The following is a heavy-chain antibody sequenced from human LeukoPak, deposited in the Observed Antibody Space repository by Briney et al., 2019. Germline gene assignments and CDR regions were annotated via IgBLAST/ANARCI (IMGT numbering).Heavy chain of an antibody. Sequence: GGSLRLSCAASGVTFSDYYMSWVRQAPGKGGEWGSYISSSGSTIYYADSVKGRVTISRDNAKNSLYLQMNSLRAEDTAVYYCARGRIYCFDYWGQGTLVTVSS. CDR2: ISSSGSTI. D-gene: IGHD5-12*01. V-gene: IGHV3-11*01. J-gene: IGHJ4*02. CDR1: GVTFSDYY. CDR3: ARGRIYCFDY.